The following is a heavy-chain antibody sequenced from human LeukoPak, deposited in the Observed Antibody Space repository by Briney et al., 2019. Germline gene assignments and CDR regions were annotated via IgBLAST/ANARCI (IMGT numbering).Heavy chain of an antibody. D-gene: IGHD6-19*01. CDR1: GYTFTSYG. CDR3: ARDQAVAGIYWFDP. Sequence: GASVKVSCKASGYTFTSYGISWVRQAPGQGLEWMGGINSYNGNANKAQKLQGRVTITPDTSTSTAYMKLKSPRSDETAVYYCARDQAVAGIYWFDPWGQGTLVTVSS. J-gene: IGHJ5*02. CDR2: INSYNGNA. V-gene: IGHV1-18*01.